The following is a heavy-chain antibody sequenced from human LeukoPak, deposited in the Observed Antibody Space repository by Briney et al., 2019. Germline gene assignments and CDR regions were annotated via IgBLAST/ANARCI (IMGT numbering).Heavy chain of an antibody. CDR2: ISSSSSYI. CDR1: GFTFSSYS. D-gene: IGHD3-10*01. Sequence: GGSLRLSCAASGFTFSSYSMNWVRQAPGKGLEWVSSISSSSSYIYYADSVKGRFTISRDNAKNSLYLQMNSLRAEDTAVYYCAKDGLLWFGEPQSYMDVWGKGTTVTVSS. J-gene: IGHJ6*03. CDR3: AKDGLLWFGEPQSYMDV. V-gene: IGHV3-21*04.